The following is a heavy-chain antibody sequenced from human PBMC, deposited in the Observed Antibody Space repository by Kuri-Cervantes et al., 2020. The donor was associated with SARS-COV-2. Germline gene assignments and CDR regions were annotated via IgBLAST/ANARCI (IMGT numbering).Heavy chain of an antibody. J-gene: IGHJ6*02. CDR1: GFTFSGHW. CDR2: INPDGSYT. D-gene: IGHD5-24*01. Sequence: GGSLRLSCAAYGFTFSGHWIRWVRQAPGKGLVWVSRINPDGSYTNNADSVKGRFTISRDNSKKTPYLQMNSLRAEDTAVYYCAKGMMDKIYYYYGMDVWGQGTTVTVSS. V-gene: IGHV3-74*01. CDR3: AKGMMDKIYYYYGMDV.